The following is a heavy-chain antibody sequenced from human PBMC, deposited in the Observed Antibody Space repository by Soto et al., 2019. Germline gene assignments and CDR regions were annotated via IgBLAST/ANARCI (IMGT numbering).Heavy chain of an antibody. CDR3: ARPVYDDKSKWLDP. CDR1: GYMFDEYG. CDR2: ISADNRNT. V-gene: IGHV1-18*01. J-gene: IGHJ5*02. D-gene: IGHD3-3*01. Sequence: QVQLVQSEGELKKPGASVKVSCKASGYMFDEYGVTWVRQAPGQGLEWMGWISADNRNTNYAQAFRGRFTMTTDASTSTAYMELRSLRSDDTAIYDCARPVYDDKSKWLDPWGQGTLVTVSS.